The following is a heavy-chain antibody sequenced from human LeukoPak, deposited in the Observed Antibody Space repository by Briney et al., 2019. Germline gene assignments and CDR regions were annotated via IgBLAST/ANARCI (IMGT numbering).Heavy chain of an antibody. CDR2: INPNSGGT. Sequence: ASVKVSCKXSGYTFTGYYMHWVRQAPRQGLEWMGRINPNSGGTNYAQKFQGRVTMTRDTSISTAYMELSRLRSDDTAVYYCARVWQLVSPTPMGYWGQGTLVTVSS. J-gene: IGHJ4*02. CDR3: ARVWQLVSPTPMGY. D-gene: IGHD6-6*01. CDR1: GYTFTGYY. V-gene: IGHV1-2*06.